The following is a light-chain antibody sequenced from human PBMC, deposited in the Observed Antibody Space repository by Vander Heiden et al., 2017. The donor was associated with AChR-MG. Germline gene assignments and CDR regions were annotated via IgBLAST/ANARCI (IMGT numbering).Light chain of an antibody. V-gene: IGKV1-5*03. Sequence: DIQMTHSPSTLSASVGDRVTIPCRASQSISSWLAWYRQKPGKAPKLLIYKASSLESGVPSRFSGSGSGTEVTLTISSLQPDDFATYYCQQYNSYSLWTFGQGTKVEIK. CDR2: KAS. CDR3: QQYNSYSLWT. J-gene: IGKJ1*01. CDR1: QSISSW.